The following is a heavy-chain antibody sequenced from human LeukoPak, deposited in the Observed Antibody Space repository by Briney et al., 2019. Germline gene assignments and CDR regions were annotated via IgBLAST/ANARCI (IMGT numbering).Heavy chain of an antibody. CDR1: GFTLSNYW. V-gene: IGHV3-7*01. Sequence: GGSLRLSCAASGFTLSNYWMSWVRQAPGKGLEWVANIKQDGSENDYVDSVKGRFTISRDNAKNSLYLQMNSLRAEDTAVYYCARDASGYAFYFDCWAQGILVTVSS. J-gene: IGHJ4*02. D-gene: IGHD5-12*01. CDR3: ARDASGYAFYFDC. CDR2: IKQDGSEN.